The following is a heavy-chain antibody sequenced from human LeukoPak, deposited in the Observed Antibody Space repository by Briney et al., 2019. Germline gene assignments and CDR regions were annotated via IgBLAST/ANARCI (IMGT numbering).Heavy chain of an antibody. CDR2: INSDGSST. Sequence: GGSLRLSCAASGFTFSSYWMHWVRQAPGKGLVWVSRINSDGSSTNYADSVKCRFTISRDNAKNTLYLQMNSLRAEDTAVYYCARETDYSNHFDYWGQGTLVTVSS. J-gene: IGHJ4*02. D-gene: IGHD4-11*01. CDR3: ARETDYSNHFDY. CDR1: GFTFSSYW. V-gene: IGHV3-74*01.